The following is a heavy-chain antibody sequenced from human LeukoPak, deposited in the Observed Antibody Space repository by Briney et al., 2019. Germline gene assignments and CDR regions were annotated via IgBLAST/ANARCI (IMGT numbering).Heavy chain of an antibody. D-gene: IGHD4-11*01. CDR2: IYIDGSST. V-gene: IGHV3-74*01. CDR3: AAVLSGAYRSFDY. Sequence: PGGSLRLSCAASGFTFSSYWMHWVRQAPGKGLDWVSRIYIDGSSTNYADSVKGRFTISRDNAKNTLYLQMNSLSAEDTAIYYCAAVLSGAYRSFDYWGQGILVTVSS. J-gene: IGHJ4*02. CDR1: GFTFSSYW.